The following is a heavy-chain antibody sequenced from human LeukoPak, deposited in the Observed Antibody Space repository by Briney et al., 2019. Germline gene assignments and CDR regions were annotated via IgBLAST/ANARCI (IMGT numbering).Heavy chain of an antibody. V-gene: IGHV4-39*01. J-gene: IGHJ6*02. D-gene: IGHD4-11*01. CDR1: GGSISSSSYY. CDR2: IYYSGST. CDR3: ARRGPLQYYYYGMDV. Sequence: PSETLSLTCTVSGGSISSSSYYWGWIRQPPGKGLEWIGSIYYSGSTYYNPSLKSRVTISVDTSKNQFSLKLSFVTAADTAVYYCARRGPLQYYYYGMDVWGQGTTVTVSS.